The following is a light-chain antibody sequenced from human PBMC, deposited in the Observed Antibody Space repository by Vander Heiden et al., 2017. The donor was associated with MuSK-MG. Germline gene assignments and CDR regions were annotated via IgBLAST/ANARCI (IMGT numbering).Light chain of an antibody. CDR1: DIGSRV. CDR2: DDR. V-gene: IGLV3-21*02. J-gene: IGLJ1*01. Sequence: SYELTQPPSVSVAPGQTAKITCKGVDIGSRVLHWYQQKPGQAPVLVVYDDRHRHSGSPERFSGSNSGNTATLTISRVDAGEEADDFCQVWNSGDDHEGVFGTGTKVTV. CDR3: QVWNSGDDHEGV.